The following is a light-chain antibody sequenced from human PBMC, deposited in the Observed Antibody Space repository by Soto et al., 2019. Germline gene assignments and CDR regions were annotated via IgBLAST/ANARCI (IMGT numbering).Light chain of an antibody. V-gene: IGKV3-20*01. CDR1: RPVVRQY. CDR2: DAV. Sequence: EIVLTQSPDALSLSPWERVSLWCRSSRPVVRQYIAWYHQKPGQAPRLLIHDAVSRATGIPDRFSGSDSASDTDFTLFINRLEPDDCGIFYCQQNGRSPTFGPGTKVDIK. CDR3: QQNGRSPT. J-gene: IGKJ3*01.